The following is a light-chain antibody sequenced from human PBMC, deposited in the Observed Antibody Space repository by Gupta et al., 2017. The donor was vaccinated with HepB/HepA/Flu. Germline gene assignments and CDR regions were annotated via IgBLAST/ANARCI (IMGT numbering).Light chain of an antibody. V-gene: IGKV3-11*01. Sequence: EIVLTQSPATLSLSPGERATLSCRASQSVSTYVAWYHQKPGQAPRLLIYDASNRATGIPARFSGSGSGTDFTLTISRLGPEDFAVYYCQQRSNWPPLTFGGGTKVEIK. CDR1: QSVSTY. CDR3: QQRSNWPPLT. J-gene: IGKJ4*01. CDR2: DAS.